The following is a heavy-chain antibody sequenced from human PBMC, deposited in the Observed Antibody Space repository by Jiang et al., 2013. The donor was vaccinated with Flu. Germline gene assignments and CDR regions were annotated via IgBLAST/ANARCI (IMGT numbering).Heavy chain of an antibody. CDR3: ARRRRLAAAAGSAWYFDL. CDR1: GGSISSSSYY. V-gene: IGHV4-39*01. D-gene: IGHD6-13*01. Sequence: GPGLVKPSETLSLTCTVSGGSISSSSYYWGWIRQPPGKGLEWIGSIYYSGSTYYNPSLKSRVTISVDTSKNQFSLKLSSVTAADTAVYYCARRRRLAAAAGSAWYFDLWGRGTLVTVSS. CDR2: IYYSGST. J-gene: IGHJ2*01.